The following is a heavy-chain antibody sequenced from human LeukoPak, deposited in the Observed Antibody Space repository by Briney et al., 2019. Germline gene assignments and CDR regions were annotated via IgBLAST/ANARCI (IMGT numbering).Heavy chain of an antibody. CDR1: GGSLSGYY. D-gene: IGHD3-10*01. CDR2: INHSGST. V-gene: IGHV4-34*01. J-gene: IGHJ4*02. CDR3: ARGLRGSGSY. Sequence: PSETLSLTCAVYGGSLSGYYWSWIRQPPGKGLEWIGEINHSGSTNYNPSLKSRVTISVDTSKNQFSLKLSSVTAADTAVYYCARGLRGSGSYWSQGTLVTVSS.